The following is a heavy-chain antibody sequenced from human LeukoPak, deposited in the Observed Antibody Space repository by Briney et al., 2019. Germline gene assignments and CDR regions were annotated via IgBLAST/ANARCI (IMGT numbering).Heavy chain of an antibody. V-gene: IGHV4-4*07. J-gene: IGHJ4*02. D-gene: IGHD3-22*01. CDR3: ARDVYYYDSSGYYSYYFDY. CDR1: GGSISSYY. Sequence: PSETLSLTCTVSGGSISSYYWSWIRQPAGKGLEWIGRIYTSGTTNYNPSLKSRVTMSVDTSKNHFSLKLSSVTAADTAVYYCARDVYYYDSSGYYSYYFDYWGQGTLVTVSS. CDR2: IYTSGTT.